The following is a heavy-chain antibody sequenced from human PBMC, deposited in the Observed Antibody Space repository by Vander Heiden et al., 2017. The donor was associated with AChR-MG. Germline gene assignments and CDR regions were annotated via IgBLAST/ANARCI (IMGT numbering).Heavy chain of an antibody. J-gene: IGHJ4*02. CDR2: VYYTGTT. D-gene: IGHD1-26*01. Sequence: QLQLQESGPGLVTASETLSLTCRVYGGSISSSSYSWGWIRPPPGKHREWIGSVYYTGTTSYNPSLKSRVTISVDTSKSHFSLNLNSVTAADTAVYYCGRTLVGYYFDFWGQGTLVTVSS. V-gene: IGHV4-39*01. CDR3: GRTLVGYYFDF. CDR1: GGSISSSSYS.